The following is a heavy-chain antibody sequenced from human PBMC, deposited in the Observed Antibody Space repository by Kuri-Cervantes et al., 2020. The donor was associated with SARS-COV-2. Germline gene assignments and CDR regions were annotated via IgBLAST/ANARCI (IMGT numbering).Heavy chain of an antibody. J-gene: IGHJ3*02. V-gene: IGHV4-34*01. D-gene: IGHD6-13*01. CDR1: GGSFSGYY. CDR3: ARDRAAAGLDAFDI. CDR2: INHSGST. Sequence: GSLRLSCAVYGGSFSGYYWSWIRQPPGKGLEWIGEINHSGSTNYNPSLKSRVTISVDTSKNQFSLKLSSVTAADTAVYYCARDRAAAGLDAFDIWGQGTMVTVSS.